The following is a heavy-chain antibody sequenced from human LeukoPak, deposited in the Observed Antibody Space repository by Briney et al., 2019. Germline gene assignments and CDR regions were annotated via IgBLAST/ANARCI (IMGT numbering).Heavy chain of an antibody. V-gene: IGHV4-59*01. Sequence: SETLSLTCTVSGGSISSYYWSWIRQPPGKGLEWIGYIYYRGGTSYNPSLKNRVTISVDASKNQFSLKLSSVTAADTAVYYCAREGSMVRGAYDYWGQGTLVTVPS. D-gene: IGHD3-10*01. J-gene: IGHJ4*02. CDR1: GGSISSYY. CDR3: AREGSMVRGAYDY. CDR2: IYYRGGT.